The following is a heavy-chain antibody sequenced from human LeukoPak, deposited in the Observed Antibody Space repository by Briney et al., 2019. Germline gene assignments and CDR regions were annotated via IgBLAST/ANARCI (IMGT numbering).Heavy chain of an antibody. D-gene: IGHD6-13*01. V-gene: IGHV3-74*01. Sequence: GGSLRLSCAASGFTFSSYWMHWVRQAPGKGLVWVSRINSDGSSTSYADSVKGRFTISRDNAKNTLYLQMNSLRAEDTAVYYCATPGYSSGWYYFDYWGQGTLVTVSS. CDR3: ATPGYSSGWYYFDY. J-gene: IGHJ4*02. CDR1: GFTFSSYW. CDR2: INSDGSST.